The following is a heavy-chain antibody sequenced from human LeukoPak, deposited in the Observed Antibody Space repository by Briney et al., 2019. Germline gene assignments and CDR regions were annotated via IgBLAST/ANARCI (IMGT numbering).Heavy chain of an antibody. J-gene: IGHJ4*02. CDR1: GGSISSCY. CDR2: IYTSGST. CDR3: ARGDYGDYTFPFDY. V-gene: IGHV4-4*07. Sequence: SETRSLTCTVSGGSISSCYWSWIRQPAGKGLEWIGRIYTSGSTNYNPSLKSRVTMSVDTSKNQFSLKLSSVTAADTAVYYCARGDYGDYTFPFDYWGQGTLVTVSS. D-gene: IGHD4-17*01.